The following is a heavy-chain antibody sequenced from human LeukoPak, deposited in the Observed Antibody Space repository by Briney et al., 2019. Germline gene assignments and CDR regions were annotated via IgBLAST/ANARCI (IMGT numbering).Heavy chain of an antibody. Sequence: GGSLRLSCAASGFTFSSYAMSWVRQAPGKGLEWVSAISGSGGSTYYADSVKGRFTISRDNSKNTLYLQMNSLRAEDTAVYYCAKDHRIEAAAGIGPSDYWGQGTLVTVSS. D-gene: IGHD6-13*01. CDR3: AKDHRIEAAAGIGPSDY. V-gene: IGHV3-23*01. J-gene: IGHJ4*02. CDR1: GFTFSSYA. CDR2: ISGSGGST.